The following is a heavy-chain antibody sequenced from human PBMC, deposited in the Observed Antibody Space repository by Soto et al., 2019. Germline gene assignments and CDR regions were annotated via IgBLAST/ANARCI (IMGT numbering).Heavy chain of an antibody. CDR1: GGSISSSNW. CDR2: IYHSGST. V-gene: IGHV4-4*02. D-gene: IGHD2-15*01. J-gene: IGHJ6*02. CDR3: ARAGRGYCSGGSCYSGLHGMDV. Sequence: QMQLQESGPGLVKPSGTLSLTCAVSGGSISSSNWWSWVRQPPGKGLEWIGEIYHSGSTNYNPSLKSRVTISVHKSKNQFSLKLSSVTAADTAVYYCARAGRGYCSGGSCYSGLHGMDVWGQGTTVTVSS.